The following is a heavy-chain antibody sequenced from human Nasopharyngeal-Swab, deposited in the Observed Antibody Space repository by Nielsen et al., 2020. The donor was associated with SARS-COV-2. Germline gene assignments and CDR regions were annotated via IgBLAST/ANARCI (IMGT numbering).Heavy chain of an antibody. D-gene: IGHD3-10*01. CDR1: GGTFSSYA. CDR3: ARDEGDYGSGSYPFYSYYGMDV. V-gene: IGHV1-69*13. Sequence: SVKVFCKASGGTFSSYAISWVRQAPGQGLEWMGGIIPIFGTANYAQKVQGRVTITADESTSTAYMDLSSLRSEDTAVYYCARDEGDYGSGSYPFYSYYGMDVWGQGTTVTVSS. J-gene: IGHJ6*02. CDR2: IIPIFGTA.